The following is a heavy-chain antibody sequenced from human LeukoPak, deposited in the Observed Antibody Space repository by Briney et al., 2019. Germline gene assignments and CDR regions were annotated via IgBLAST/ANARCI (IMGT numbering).Heavy chain of an antibody. D-gene: IGHD2-2*01. CDR1: GFIFGNYG. J-gene: IGHJ5*02. Sequence: PGRSLRPSCAASGFIFGNYGMHWVRQAPGKGLEWVTLIWYDGSNKYYADSVKGRFTISRDNAKNTLYLQMNSLRAEDTAVYYCARGKVVVVPAASDNWFDPWGQGTLVTVSS. CDR3: ARGKVVVVPAASDNWFDP. V-gene: IGHV3-33*01. CDR2: IWYDGSNK.